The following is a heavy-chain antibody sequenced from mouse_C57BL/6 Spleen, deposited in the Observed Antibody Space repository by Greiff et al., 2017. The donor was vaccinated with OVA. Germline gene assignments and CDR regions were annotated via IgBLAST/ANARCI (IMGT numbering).Heavy chain of an antibody. CDR1: GFTFSSYA. CDR2: ISDGGSYT. V-gene: IGHV5-4*03. J-gene: IGHJ2*01. D-gene: IGHD1-1*01. CDR3: ARVLGSSYFDY. Sequence: DVMLVESGGGLVKPGGSLKLSCAASGFTFSSYAMSWVRQTPEKRLEWVATISDGGSYTYYPDNVKGRFTISRDNAKNNLYLQMSHLKSEDTAMYYCARVLGSSYFDYWGQGTTLTVSS.